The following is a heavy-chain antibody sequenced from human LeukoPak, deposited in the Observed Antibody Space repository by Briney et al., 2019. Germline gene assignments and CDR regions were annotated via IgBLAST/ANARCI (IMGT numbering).Heavy chain of an antibody. D-gene: IGHD5-12*01. V-gene: IGHV3-30*02. CDR1: GFTFNNFG. Sequence: GGSLRLSCAASGFTFNNFGMHWVRQAPGKGLEWVTFIQYNGNNKYYADSVKGRFTISRDNSKNTLYLQMNSLRPEDTAVYYCARDDGYSGLLSWFDPWGQGTLVTVSS. CDR2: IQYNGNNK. CDR3: ARDDGYSGLLSWFDP. J-gene: IGHJ5*02.